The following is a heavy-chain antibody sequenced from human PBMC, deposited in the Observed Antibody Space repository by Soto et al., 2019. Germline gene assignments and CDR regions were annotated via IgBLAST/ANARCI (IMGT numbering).Heavy chain of an antibody. J-gene: IGHJ4*02. CDR2: ISGSGGST. CDR1: GFTFSSYA. V-gene: IGHV3-23*01. Sequence: EVQLLESGGGLVQPGGSLRLSCAASGFTFSSYAMSWVRQAPGKGLEWVSAISGSGGSTYYAESVKGRITISRDNSKNTRYLQINSLRAGDSAVYYCAKGLGGRYWGQRTLVTVSS. CDR3: AKGLGGRY.